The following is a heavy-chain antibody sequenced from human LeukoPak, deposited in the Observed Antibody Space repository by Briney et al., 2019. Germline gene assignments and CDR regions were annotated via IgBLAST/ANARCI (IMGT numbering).Heavy chain of an antibody. J-gene: IGHJ3*02. CDR3: AGSGYYDSSGYLTNDAFDI. CDR1: GGSISSGGYS. CDR2: IYHSGST. Sequence: SQTLSLTCAVSGGSISSGGYSWSWIRQPPGKGLEWIGYIYHSGSTYYNPSLKSRVTISVDRSKNQFSLKLSSVTAADTAVYYCAGSGYYDSSGYLTNDAFDIWGQGTMVTVSS. V-gene: IGHV4-30-2*01. D-gene: IGHD3-22*01.